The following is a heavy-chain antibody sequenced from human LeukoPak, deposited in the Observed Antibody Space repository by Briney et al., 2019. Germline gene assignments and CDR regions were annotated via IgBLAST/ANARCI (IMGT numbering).Heavy chain of an antibody. CDR3: AKYRGSGWYFDY. J-gene: IGHJ4*02. CDR1: GITLSVYW. Sequence: PGGSLRLSCAASGITLSVYWMSWVRQAPGKGLEWVSTISSSSDSTYYADSVKGRFTISRDNSKNTLYLQMNSLRAEDTAVYNCAKYRGSGWYFDYWGQGTLVTVSS. V-gene: IGHV3-23*01. D-gene: IGHD6-19*01. CDR2: ISSSSDST.